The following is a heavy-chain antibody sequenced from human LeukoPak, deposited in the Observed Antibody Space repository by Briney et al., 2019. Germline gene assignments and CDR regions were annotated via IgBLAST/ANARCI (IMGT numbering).Heavy chain of an antibody. D-gene: IGHD5-24*01. Sequence: PGRSLRLSCAASGFTFSSYAMHWVRQAPGKGLEWVAVISYDGSNKYYADSVKGRFTISRDNSKNTLYLQMNSLRAEDTAVYYCARGRDGYNLDLDYWGQGTLVTVSS. CDR3: ARGRDGYNLDLDY. CDR2: ISYDGSNK. J-gene: IGHJ4*02. V-gene: IGHV3-30*04. CDR1: GFTFSSYA.